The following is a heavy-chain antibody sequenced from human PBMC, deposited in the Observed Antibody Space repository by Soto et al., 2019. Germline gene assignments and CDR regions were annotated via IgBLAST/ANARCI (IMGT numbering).Heavy chain of an antibody. CDR2: IYYSGST. D-gene: IGHD4-17*01. CDR1: GGSISSSSYY. CDR3: ARGLTTVTPYYFDY. Sequence: PTETLSLTCTVSGGSISSSSYYWGWIRQPPGKGLEWIGSIYYSGSTYYNPSLKSRVTISVDTSKNQFSLKLSSVTAADTAVYYCARGLTTVTPYYFDYWGQGTLVTVSS. J-gene: IGHJ4*02. V-gene: IGHV4-39*01.